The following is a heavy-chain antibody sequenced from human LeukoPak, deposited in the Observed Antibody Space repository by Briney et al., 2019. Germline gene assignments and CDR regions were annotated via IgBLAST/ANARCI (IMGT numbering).Heavy chain of an antibody. V-gene: IGHV3-23*01. J-gene: IGHJ4*02. Sequence: GGSLRLSCAASGFTFSSYAMSWVRQAPGKGLEWVSAISGSGGSTYYADSVKGRFTISRDNSKSTLYLQMNSLRDDDSAAYFCARVYLERLTAGYFDHWGQGTQVTVSP. CDR1: GFTFSSYA. D-gene: IGHD2-8*01. CDR2: ISGSGGST. CDR3: ARVYLERLTAGYFDH.